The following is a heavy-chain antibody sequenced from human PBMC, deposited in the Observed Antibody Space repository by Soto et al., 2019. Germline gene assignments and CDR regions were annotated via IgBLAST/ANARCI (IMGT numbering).Heavy chain of an antibody. CDR3: ARGGGVGVAGSAAFDM. CDR1: GYPVTAYY. J-gene: IGHJ3*02. Sequence: QLHLVQSGAVVKKPGASVPVSCSASGYPVTAYYMHWVRQAPGRGLEWMGGINPATGAAKYTQKFQGRVTMTRDTSTSPGFMELSGLTTEDPAVFSCARGGGVGVAGSAAFDMWGQGTLVTVSS. V-gene: IGHV1-2*02. D-gene: IGHD3-3*01. CDR2: INPATGAA.